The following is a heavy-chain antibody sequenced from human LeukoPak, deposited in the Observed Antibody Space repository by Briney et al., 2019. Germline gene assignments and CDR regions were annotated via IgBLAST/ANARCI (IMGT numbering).Heavy chain of an antibody. CDR1: GFTFSDYT. D-gene: IGHD4-23*01. J-gene: IGHJ4*02. CDR2: ISGASSYI. Sequence: GGSLRLSCAASGFTFSDYTTNWVRQAPGQGLEWVSSISGASSYIYYADSVKGRFTISRDNAKNSLYLQMNSLRVEDTAVYYCAREPTTVVTRWDDWGQGTLVTVSS. V-gene: IGHV3-21*01. CDR3: AREPTTVVTRWDD.